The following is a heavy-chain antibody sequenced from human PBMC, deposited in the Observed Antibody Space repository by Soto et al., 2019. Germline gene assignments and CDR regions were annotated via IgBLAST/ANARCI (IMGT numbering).Heavy chain of an antibody. D-gene: IGHD1-1*01. V-gene: IGHV3-23*01. CDR3: ANDPNRYWT. Sequence: EVQVLESGGGLIQPGGSLRLSCAVSGFTLSSYTMSWVRQAPGKGLEWVSGIISAAATYYAASVQGRFIISRDNPKNTLYLQMNSLRAEDTAIYYCANDPNRYWTWGQGTLVTVSS. J-gene: IGHJ5*02. CDR2: IISAAAT. CDR1: GFTLSSYT.